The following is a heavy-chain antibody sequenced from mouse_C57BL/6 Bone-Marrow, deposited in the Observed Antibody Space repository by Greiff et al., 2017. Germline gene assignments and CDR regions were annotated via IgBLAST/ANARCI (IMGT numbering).Heavy chain of an antibody. Sequence: QVQLKESGPGLVAPSQSLSITCTVSGFSLTSYGVDWVRQSPGKGLEWLGVIWGVGSTNYNSALKSRLSISKDNSKSQVFLKMNSLQTDDTAMYYYASPRYGRGFAYWGQGTLVTVSA. J-gene: IGHJ3*01. CDR3: ASPRYGRGFAY. CDR2: IWGVGST. D-gene: IGHD1-1*01. CDR1: GFSLTSYG. V-gene: IGHV2-6*01.